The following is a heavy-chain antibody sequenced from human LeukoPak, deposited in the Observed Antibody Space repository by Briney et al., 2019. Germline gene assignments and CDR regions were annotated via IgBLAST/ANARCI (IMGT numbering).Heavy chain of an antibody. V-gene: IGHV3-21*01. CDR2: ISSSSCYI. CDR3: ARDRWELGPGARRGYFDY. D-gene: IGHD1-26*01. CDR1: GFTFSSYS. Sequence: GGSLRLSCAASGFTFSSYSMNWVRQAPGKGLEWVSSISSSSCYIYYADSVKGRFTISRDNAKNSLYLQMNSLRAEDTAVYYCARDRWELGPGARRGYFDYWGQGTLVTVSS. J-gene: IGHJ4*02.